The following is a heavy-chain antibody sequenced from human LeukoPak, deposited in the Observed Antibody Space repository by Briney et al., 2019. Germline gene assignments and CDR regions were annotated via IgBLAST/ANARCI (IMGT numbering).Heavy chain of an antibody. J-gene: IGHJ6*03. CDR3: ARTTMVRGTYYMDV. D-gene: IGHD3-10*01. CDR2: IYYIGYT. V-gene: IGHV4-59*01. Sequence: SETLSLTCTVSGGSISSYYWSWIRQPPGKGLEWIGYIYYIGYTNYNPSLKSRVTISVDTSKNQFSLKLSSVTAADTAVYYCARTTMVRGTYYMDVWGKGTTVTISS. CDR1: GGSISSYY.